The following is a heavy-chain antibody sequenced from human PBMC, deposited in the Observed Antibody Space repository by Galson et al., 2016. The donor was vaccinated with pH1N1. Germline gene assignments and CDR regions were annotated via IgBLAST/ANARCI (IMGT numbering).Heavy chain of an antibody. J-gene: IGHJ4*02. D-gene: IGHD6-13*01. V-gene: IGHV4-59*08. CDR3: ARHTRWGSSSSFDY. CDR1: GTSVSGNY. CDR2: LYYNENT. Sequence: ETLSLTCTVSGTSVSGNYWSWIRQPPGKGLEWIGYLYYNENTNYNPSLKSRVTISEDTSKNQFSLRLTSVTAADTAVYYCARHTRWGSSSSFDYWGQGALVTVS.